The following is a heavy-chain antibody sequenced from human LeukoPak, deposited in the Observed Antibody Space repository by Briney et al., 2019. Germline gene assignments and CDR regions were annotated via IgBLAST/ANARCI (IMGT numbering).Heavy chain of an antibody. D-gene: IGHD3-10*01. CDR1: GFTFGDYA. J-gene: IGHJ4*02. V-gene: IGHV3-49*03. Sequence: PGGSLRLSCTASGFTFGDYAMNWFRQAPGKGLEWVGFIRSKTYGGTGEYAASVKGRFTISRDDSKSIAHLQMNSLKTEDTAVYYCAKLSALGSGSQNFDYWGQGTLVIVSS. CDR3: AKLSALGSGSQNFDY. CDR2: IRSKTYGGTG.